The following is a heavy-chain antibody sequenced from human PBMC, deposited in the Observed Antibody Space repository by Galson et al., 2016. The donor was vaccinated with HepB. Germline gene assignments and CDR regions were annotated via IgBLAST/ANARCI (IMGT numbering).Heavy chain of an antibody. CDR3: ARSGGSAGMY. CDR2: MHDSGST. V-gene: IGHV4-59*08. J-gene: IGHJ1*01. D-gene: IGHD3-16*01. Sequence: ETLSLTCSVSGGSISGKYWSWTRQLPGRGLEWIAYMHDSGSTRYNPSLKSRVTISADTSINQFSLRLSSVTAGDTAVYYCARSGGSAGMYWGQGTLVTVSS. CDR1: GGSISGKY.